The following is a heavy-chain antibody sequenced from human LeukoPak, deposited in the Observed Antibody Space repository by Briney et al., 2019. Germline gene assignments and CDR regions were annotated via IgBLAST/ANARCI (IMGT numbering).Heavy chain of an antibody. CDR1: GFTFNNYA. V-gene: IGHV3-23*01. D-gene: IGHD3-22*01. Sequence: GGSPRLSCATSGFTFNNYAMRWVRQAPGKGLEWVSSITGSGGSTYYADSVKGRFTISRDNSKSTLYLQMNSLRAEDTAVYYCATDGDTSGYYYFDCWGQGTLVTVSS. J-gene: IGHJ4*02. CDR2: ITGSGGST. CDR3: ATDGDTSGYYYFDC.